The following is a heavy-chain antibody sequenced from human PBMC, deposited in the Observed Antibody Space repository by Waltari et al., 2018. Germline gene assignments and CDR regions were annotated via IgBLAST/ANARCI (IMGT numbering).Heavy chain of an antibody. V-gene: IGHV3-23*03. CDR1: GFPFSNHA. CDR2: IYRDSSKS. J-gene: IGHJ4*02. Sequence: EVQLLESGGGLVQPGGSLRLSCAASGFPFSNHAMTWIRQAPGKGLEWVSVIYRDSSKSYYADSVKGRFTISRDNSKNTLYLQMNSLRVEDTAVYYCAKEQGLGATVDYWGQGTLVTVSS. CDR3: AKEQGLGATVDY. D-gene: IGHD1-26*01.